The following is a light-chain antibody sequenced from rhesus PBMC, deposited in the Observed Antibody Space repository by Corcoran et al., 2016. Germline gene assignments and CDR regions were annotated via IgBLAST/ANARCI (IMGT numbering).Light chain of an antibody. V-gene: IGLV2-13*03. CDR3: SSYATFNTFT. Sequence: QAAPTQSPSVSGSPGQSVTISCIGTSSDIGGSNRVSWYQLHPGKAPKVLIYEVIKRPSGVSDRFSGSKSGNTASLTIAGLQVESEADFSGSSYATFNTFTFGSGTRLTVL. J-gene: IGLJ1*01. CDR1: SSDIGGSNR. CDR2: EVI.